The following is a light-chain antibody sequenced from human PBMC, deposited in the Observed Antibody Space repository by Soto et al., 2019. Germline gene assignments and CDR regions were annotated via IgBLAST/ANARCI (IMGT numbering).Light chain of an antibody. CDR1: QSVSTY. V-gene: IGKV3-11*01. J-gene: IGKJ5*01. CDR3: QQRSSWIT. CDR2: DAS. Sequence: EVVLTQSPATLSLSPGGRATRSCRASQSVSTYLAWYQQKPGQAPRLLIYDASNRATGIPARFSGSGSATDFTLTISSLEPEDFAVYYCQQRSSWITFGQGTRLEIK.